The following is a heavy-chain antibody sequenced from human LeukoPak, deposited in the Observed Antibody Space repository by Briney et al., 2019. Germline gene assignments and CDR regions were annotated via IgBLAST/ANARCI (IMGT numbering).Heavy chain of an antibody. Sequence: GGSLRLSCAGSGFTFSSYWMKWVRQAPGKGLEWVASISYDGVDKYYADSLKGRFTMSRDNSKNSVYLQMDSLRVEDTAMYYCAKDVDTVMDWANDAFDVWGQGTMVIVSS. J-gene: IGHJ3*01. D-gene: IGHD5-18*01. CDR3: AKDVDTVMDWANDAFDV. CDR2: ISYDGVDK. CDR1: GFTFSSYW. V-gene: IGHV3-30*18.